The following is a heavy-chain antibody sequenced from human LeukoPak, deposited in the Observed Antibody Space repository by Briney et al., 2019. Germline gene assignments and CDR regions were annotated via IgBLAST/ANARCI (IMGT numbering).Heavy chain of an antibody. CDR1: GGSISSSSSY. V-gene: IGHV4-39*01. CDR3: ATRYFDFRGWFDP. Sequence: SETLSLTCTVSGGSISSSSSYWCWIRQPPGKGLEWIGSIYYSGSTYYNPSLKSRVTISVDTSKNQFSLKLSSVTAADTAVYYGATRYFDFRGWFDPWGQGTLVTVSS. D-gene: IGHD3-3*01. J-gene: IGHJ5*02. CDR2: IYYSGST.